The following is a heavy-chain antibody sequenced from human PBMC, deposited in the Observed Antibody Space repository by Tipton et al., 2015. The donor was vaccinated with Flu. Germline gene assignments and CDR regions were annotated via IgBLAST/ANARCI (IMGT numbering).Heavy chain of an antibody. J-gene: IGHJ4*02. V-gene: IGHV4-59*01. Sequence: TLSLTCTVSGGSISGYYWSWIRQPPGKGLEWIAYIYYSGSTNYNPSLKSRVTISVGMSKNQFSPKLNSVTAADTAVYYCARSPGYYFDYWGQGTLVTVSS. CDR1: GGSISGYY. CDR3: ARSPGYYFDY. CDR2: IYYSGST.